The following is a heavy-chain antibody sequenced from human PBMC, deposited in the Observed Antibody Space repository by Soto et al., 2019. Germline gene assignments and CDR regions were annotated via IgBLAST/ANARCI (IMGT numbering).Heavy chain of an antibody. D-gene: IGHD6-25*01. CDR2: IYDSGST. V-gene: IGHV4-59*01. J-gene: IGHJ4*02. CDR1: GGSISSYY. Sequence: PSETLSLTCTVSGGSISSYYWSWIRQPPGKGLEWIGYIYDSGSTNYNPSLKSRVTISVDTSKNQFSLKLTSVTAPDTAVYYCSAPPRYWGQGTLVTVSS. CDR3: SAPPRY.